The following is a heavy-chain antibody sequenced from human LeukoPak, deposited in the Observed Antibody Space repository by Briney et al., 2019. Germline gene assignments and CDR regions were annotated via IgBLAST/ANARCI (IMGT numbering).Heavy chain of an antibody. Sequence: GGSLRLSCAASGFTFDDYAMHWVRQAPGKGLEWVSGTSWNSGSIGYADSVKGRFTISRDNAKNSLYLQMNSLRAEDTALYYCAKVRLRYHYYYMDVWGKGTTVTVSS. V-gene: IGHV3-9*01. D-gene: IGHD3-9*01. CDR2: TSWNSGSI. J-gene: IGHJ6*03. CDR1: GFTFDDYA. CDR3: AKVRLRYHYYYMDV.